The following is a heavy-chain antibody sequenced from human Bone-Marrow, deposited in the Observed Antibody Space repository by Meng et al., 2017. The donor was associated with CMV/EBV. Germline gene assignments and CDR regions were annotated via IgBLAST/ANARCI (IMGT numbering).Heavy chain of an antibody. CDR2: LSWTAERT. D-gene: IGHD1-7*01. V-gene: IGHV3-23*01. Sequence: GESLKISCEASGFTFTSYAMTWVRQAPGKGLEWVSSLSWTAERTHYADSVKGRFSVSRDNSKNTPYLEMNSLRAEDTALYFCARVRAAFDIDVGTLEHWGQGVLVTVSS. CDR1: GFTFTSYA. CDR3: ARVRAAFDIDVGTLEH. J-gene: IGHJ4*02.